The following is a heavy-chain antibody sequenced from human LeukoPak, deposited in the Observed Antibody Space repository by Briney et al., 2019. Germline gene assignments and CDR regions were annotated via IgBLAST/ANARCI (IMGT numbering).Heavy chain of an antibody. Sequence: PGGSLRLSCVASGFTFSSYWMTWVRQAPGKGLEWLANIKEDGSIQYYLASVRGRFTISRDNAKTSVYLQLNSLRADDTAVYYCARDVWTGVAVSDYWGQGTLVTVSS. D-gene: IGHD6-19*01. J-gene: IGHJ4*02. V-gene: IGHV3-7*01. CDR3: ARDVWTGVAVSDY. CDR1: GFTFSSYW. CDR2: IKEDGSIQ.